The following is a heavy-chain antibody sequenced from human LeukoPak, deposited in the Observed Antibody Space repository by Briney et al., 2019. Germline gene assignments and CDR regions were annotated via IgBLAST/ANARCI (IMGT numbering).Heavy chain of an antibody. CDR1: GYSFTSYW. V-gene: IGHV5-51*01. CDR3: ARHGGYGGNQKAHFDY. Sequence: GESLKISCKGSGYSFTSYWIGWVRQMPGKGLEWMGIIYPGDSDTRYSPSFQGQVTISADKSISTAYLQWSSLKASDTAMYYCARHGGYGGNQKAHFDYWGQGTLVTVSS. CDR2: IYPGDSDT. D-gene: IGHD4-23*01. J-gene: IGHJ4*02.